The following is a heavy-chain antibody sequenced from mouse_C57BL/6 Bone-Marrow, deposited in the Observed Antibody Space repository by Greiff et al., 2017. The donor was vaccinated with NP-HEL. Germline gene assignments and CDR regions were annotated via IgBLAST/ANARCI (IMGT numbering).Heavy chain of an antibody. CDR3: ARPLSPHFGY. CDR2: IYPRSGNT. Sequence: VQLVESGAELARPGASVKLSCKASGYTFTSYGISWVKQRTGQGLEWIGEIYPRSGNTYYNEKFKGKATLTADKSSSTAYMELRSLTSEDSAVYFCARPLSPHFGYWGQGTTLTVSS. D-gene: IGHD6-5*01. V-gene: IGHV1-81*01. J-gene: IGHJ2*01. CDR1: GYTFTSYG.